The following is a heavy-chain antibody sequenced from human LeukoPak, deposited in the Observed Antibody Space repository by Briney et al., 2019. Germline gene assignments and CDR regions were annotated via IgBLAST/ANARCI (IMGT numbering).Heavy chain of an antibody. Sequence: ASVKVSCKASGYTFTGYYMHWVRQAPGQGLEWMGWINPNSGGTNYAQKFQGRVTMTRDTSISTAYMELSRLRSGDTAVYYCARVRRSSWSGGVREFDYWGQGTLVTVSS. CDR3: ARVRRSSWSGGVREFDY. CDR2: INPNSGGT. D-gene: IGHD6-13*01. V-gene: IGHV1-2*02. CDR1: GYTFTGYY. J-gene: IGHJ4*02.